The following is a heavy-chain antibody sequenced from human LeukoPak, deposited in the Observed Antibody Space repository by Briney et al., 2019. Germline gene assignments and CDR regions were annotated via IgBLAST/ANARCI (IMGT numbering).Heavy chain of an antibody. CDR2: IYYSGST. Sequence: SETLSLTCTVSGGSISTTNYYWGWIRQHPGKGLEWIGYIYYSGSTYYNPSLKSRVTISVDTPKNQFSLKLSSVTAADTAVYYCATTYYYDSSGYVDAFDIWGQGTMVTVSS. D-gene: IGHD3-22*01. J-gene: IGHJ3*02. CDR1: GGSISTTNYY. V-gene: IGHV4-31*03. CDR3: ATTYYYDSSGYVDAFDI.